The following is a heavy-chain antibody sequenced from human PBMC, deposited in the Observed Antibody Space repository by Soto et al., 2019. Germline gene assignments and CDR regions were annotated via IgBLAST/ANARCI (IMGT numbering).Heavy chain of an antibody. CDR1: GYTFTSYD. CDR2: MNPNSGNT. CDR3: ASAVVPAAIDPRSDAFDI. Sequence: GASVKVSCKASGYTFTSYDINWVRQATGQGLEWMGWMNPNSGNTGYAQKFQGRVTMTRNTSISTAYMELSSLRSEDTAVYYCASAVVPAAIDPRSDAFDIWGQRTTVTVSS. D-gene: IGHD2-2*01. J-gene: IGHJ3*02. V-gene: IGHV1-8*01.